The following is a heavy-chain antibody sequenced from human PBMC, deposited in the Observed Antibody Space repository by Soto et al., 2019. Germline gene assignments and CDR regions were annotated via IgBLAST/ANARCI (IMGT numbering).Heavy chain of an antibody. Sequence: PWASLRLSCAASGFTFSDYYIIFIGQAPGKGLEWVSYISSSSSYTNYADSVKGRFTISRDNAKNSLYLQMNSLRAEDTAVYYCARETGTTQAFDIWGQGTMVTVSS. J-gene: IGHJ3*02. CDR2: ISSSSSYT. D-gene: IGHD1-7*01. CDR1: GFTFSDYY. V-gene: IGHV3-11*06. CDR3: ARETGTTQAFDI.